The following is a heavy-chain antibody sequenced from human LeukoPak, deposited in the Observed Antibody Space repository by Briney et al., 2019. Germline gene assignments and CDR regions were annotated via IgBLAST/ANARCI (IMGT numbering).Heavy chain of an antibody. V-gene: IGHV4-61*05. Sequence: NSSETLSLTCTVSGGSISSSSYYWGWIRQPPGKGLEWIGYIYYSGSTNYNPSLKSRVTISVDTSKNQFSLKLSSVTAADTAVYYCARTSGYYDYFDYWGQGTLVTVSS. J-gene: IGHJ4*02. CDR3: ARTSGYYDYFDY. CDR1: GGSISSSSYY. D-gene: IGHD3-3*01. CDR2: IYYSGST.